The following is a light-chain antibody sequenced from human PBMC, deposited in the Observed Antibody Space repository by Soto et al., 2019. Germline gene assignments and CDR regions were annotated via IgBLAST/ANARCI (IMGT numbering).Light chain of an antibody. CDR1: QSVSSSY. Sequence: EIVLTQSPGTLSLSPGERATLSCRASQSVSSSYLAWYQQKPGQAPRLLIYGASSMATGIPDRFSGSGSGTDFTLTISRLEPEDFAVDYCQQYGSSPRVYTFGQGTKLEIK. V-gene: IGKV3-20*01. CDR3: QQYGSSPRVYT. CDR2: GAS. J-gene: IGKJ2*01.